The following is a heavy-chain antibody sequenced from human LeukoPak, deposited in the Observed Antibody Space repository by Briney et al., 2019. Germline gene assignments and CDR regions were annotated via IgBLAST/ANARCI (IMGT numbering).Heavy chain of an antibody. V-gene: IGHV3-21*01. D-gene: IGHD4-17*01. J-gene: IGHJ5*02. Sequence: PGGSLRLSCAASGFTFSSYSMNWVRQAPGKGRECVSSISSSSSYIYYADSVKGRFTISRDNAKNSLYLQMNSLRAEDTAVYYCARALTTAADWFDPWGQGTLVTVSS. CDR1: GFTFSSYS. CDR2: ISSSSSYI. CDR3: ARALTTAADWFDP.